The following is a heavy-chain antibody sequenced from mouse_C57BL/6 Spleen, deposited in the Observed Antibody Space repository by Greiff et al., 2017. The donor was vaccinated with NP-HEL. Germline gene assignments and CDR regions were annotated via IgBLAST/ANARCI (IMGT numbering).Heavy chain of an antibody. CDR1: GYAFSSYW. CDR2: IYPGDGDT. D-gene: IGHD1-1*01. J-gene: IGHJ1*03. Sequence: VQGVESGAELVKPGASVKISCKASGYAFSSYWMNWVKQRPGKGLEWIGQIYPGDGDTNYNGKFKGKATLTADKSSSTAYMQLSSLTSEDSAVYFCARGDYFWYMDVWGTGTTVTVSS. CDR3: ARGDYFWYMDV. V-gene: IGHV1-80*01.